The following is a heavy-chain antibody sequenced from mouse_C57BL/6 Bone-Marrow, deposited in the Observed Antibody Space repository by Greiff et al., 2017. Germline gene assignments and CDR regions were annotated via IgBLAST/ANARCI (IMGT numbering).Heavy chain of an antibody. J-gene: IGHJ2*01. CDR2: INPSSGYT. V-gene: IGHV1-7*01. Sequence: QVQLQQSGAELAKPGASVKLSCKASGYTFTSYWMHWVKQRPGQGLEWIGYINPSSGYTKYNQKFKSKATLTVDKPSSTAYMQLSSLTSEDSAVYYCVQILYGSLYYFDYWGQGTTLTVSS. CDR3: VQILYGSLYYFDY. D-gene: IGHD1-1*01. CDR1: GYTFTSYW.